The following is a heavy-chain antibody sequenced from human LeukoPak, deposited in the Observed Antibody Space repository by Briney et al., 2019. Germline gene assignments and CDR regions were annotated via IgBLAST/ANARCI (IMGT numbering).Heavy chain of an antibody. D-gene: IGHD1-26*01. CDR3: ARDNSLGDNAWWFDP. V-gene: IGHV1-46*01. CDR1: GYTFTSYY. CDR2: INPTGDST. J-gene: IGHJ5*02. Sequence: ASVKVSCKASGYTFTSYYMHWVRQAPRQGLEWMGLINPTGDSTGYAQKFQGRITMTRDMSTSTDYMELSSLRSEDTAIYYCARDNSLGDNAWWFDPWGQGTLVTVSS.